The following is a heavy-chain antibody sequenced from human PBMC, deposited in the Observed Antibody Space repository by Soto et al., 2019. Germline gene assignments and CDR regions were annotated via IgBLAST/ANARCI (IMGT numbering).Heavy chain of an antibody. CDR1: GGTFSSYA. J-gene: IGHJ5*02. Sequence: QVPLVQSGAEVKKPGSSVTVSCKASGGTFSSYAIHWVRQAPGQGLEWMGGIIPMYGPAKYAQRFQGRVTITADESTTTVYMELTSLPSPDTAVYYCARVTSMVRGVIDNWFDPLGHGTLVTVSS. CDR3: ARVTSMVRGVIDNWFDP. CDR2: IIPMYGPA. D-gene: IGHD3-10*01. V-gene: IGHV1-69*01.